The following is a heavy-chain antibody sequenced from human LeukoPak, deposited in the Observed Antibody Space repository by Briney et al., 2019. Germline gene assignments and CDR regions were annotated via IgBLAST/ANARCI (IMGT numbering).Heavy chain of an antibody. D-gene: IGHD3-10*01. J-gene: IGHJ4*02. V-gene: IGHV1-2*02. CDR2: INPNSGGT. CDR3: ARAPMGRGALY. CDR1: GYTFTSYG. Sequence: ASVKVSCKASGYTFTSYGISWVRQAPGQGLEWMGWINPNSGGTNYAQKFQGRVTMTRDTSISTAYMELSRLRSDDTAFYYCARAPMGRGALYWGQGTLVTVNS.